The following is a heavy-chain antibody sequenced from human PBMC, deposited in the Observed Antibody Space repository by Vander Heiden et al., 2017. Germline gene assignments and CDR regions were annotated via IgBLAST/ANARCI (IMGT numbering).Heavy chain of an antibody. CDR1: GGSISSSSYY. Sequence: QLQLQESGPGLVQPSETLSLTCTVSGGSISSSSYYWGWIRQPPGKGLEWIGSIYYSGSTYYNPSLKSRVTISVDTSKNQFSLKLSSVTAADTAVYYCASRTAAAGTFDYWGQGTLVTVSS. D-gene: IGHD6-13*01. CDR3: ASRTAAAGTFDY. J-gene: IGHJ4*02. CDR2: IYYSGST. V-gene: IGHV4-39*01.